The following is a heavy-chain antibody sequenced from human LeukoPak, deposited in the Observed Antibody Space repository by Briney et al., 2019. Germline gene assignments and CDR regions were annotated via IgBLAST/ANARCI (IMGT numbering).Heavy chain of an antibody. V-gene: IGHV3-23*01. Sequence: GGSLRLSCAASGFTFNNYALSWVRQAPGKGLEWVAAISINGDGTYHADSVKGRFTISRDNYRNTLYLQMNSLRTEDTALYYCAKDLLFPGFGSDSWGQGTLVTVSS. CDR3: AKDLLFPGFGSDS. D-gene: IGHD3-10*01. CDR2: ISINGDGT. J-gene: IGHJ4*02. CDR1: GFTFNNYA.